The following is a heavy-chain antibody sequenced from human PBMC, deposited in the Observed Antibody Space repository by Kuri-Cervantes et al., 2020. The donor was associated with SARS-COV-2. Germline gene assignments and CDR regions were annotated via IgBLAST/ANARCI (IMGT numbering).Heavy chain of an antibody. CDR3: ATVSDYYDSSGYFLDFDY. D-gene: IGHD3-22*01. CDR2: ISSSGSTI. CDR1: GFTFSSYE. Sequence: GGSLRLSCAASGFTFSSYEMNWVRQAPGKGLEWVSYISSSGSTIYYADSVKGRFTISRDNAKNSLYLQMNSLRAEDTAVYYCATVSDYYDSSGYFLDFDYWGQGTLVTVSS. V-gene: IGHV3-48*03. J-gene: IGHJ4*02.